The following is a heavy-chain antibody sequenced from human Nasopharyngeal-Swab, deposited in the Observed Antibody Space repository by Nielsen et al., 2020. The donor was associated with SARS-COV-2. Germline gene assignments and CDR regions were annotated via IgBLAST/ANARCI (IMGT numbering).Heavy chain of an antibody. Sequence: GESLKIPCAASGFPFSSYSMNWVRQAPGKGLEWVSSISSSSSYIYYADSVKGRFTISRDNAKNSLYLQMNSLRAEDTAVYYCARDRSSGWYYFDYWGQGTLVTVSS. CDR1: GFPFSSYS. CDR3: ARDRSSGWYYFDY. V-gene: IGHV3-21*01. CDR2: ISSSSSYI. J-gene: IGHJ4*02. D-gene: IGHD6-19*01.